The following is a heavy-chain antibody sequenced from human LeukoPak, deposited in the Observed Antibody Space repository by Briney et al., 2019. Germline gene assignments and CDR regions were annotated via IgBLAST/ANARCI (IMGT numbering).Heavy chain of an antibody. Sequence: PGGSLRLSCAVSGITLSNYGMSWVRQAPGKGLERVAGISDSGGSTKYADSVKGRFTISRDNPKNTLYLQMNSLRAEDTAVYYCAKEATWGEWYFDYWGQGTLVTVSS. CDR3: AKEATWGEWYFDY. V-gene: IGHV3-23*01. J-gene: IGHJ4*02. CDR2: ISDSGGST. D-gene: IGHD3-10*01. CDR1: GITLSNYG.